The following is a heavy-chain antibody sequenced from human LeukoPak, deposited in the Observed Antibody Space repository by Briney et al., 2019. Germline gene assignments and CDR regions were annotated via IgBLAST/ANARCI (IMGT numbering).Heavy chain of an antibody. D-gene: IGHD3-9*01. CDR2: IYPSGAT. Sequence: SETLSLTCSVSGGSISSGTDYWGWIRQPAGKGLEWIGRIYPSGATHYNPYLKSRVTISIDTSANQFSLKLNSVTAADTAVYFCARWNNDVLTGYYDSFDYWGQGILVTVSS. V-gene: IGHV4-61*02. CDR3: ARWNNDVLTGYYDSFDY. J-gene: IGHJ4*02. CDR1: GGSISSGTDY.